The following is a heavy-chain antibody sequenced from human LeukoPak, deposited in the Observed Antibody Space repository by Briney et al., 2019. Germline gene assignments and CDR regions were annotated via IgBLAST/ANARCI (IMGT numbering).Heavy chain of an antibody. Sequence: GGSLRLSCAASGFTFSSYEMNWVRQAPGKGLEWDSYISSSGSTIYYADSVKGRFTVSRANAKNSLYLQMNSLRAEDTAVYYCARDPYSGSYGGYYYYYMDVWGKGTTVTISS. CDR2: ISSSGSTI. CDR1: GFTFSSYE. V-gene: IGHV3-48*03. J-gene: IGHJ6*03. CDR3: ARDPYSGSYGGYYYYYMDV. D-gene: IGHD1-26*01.